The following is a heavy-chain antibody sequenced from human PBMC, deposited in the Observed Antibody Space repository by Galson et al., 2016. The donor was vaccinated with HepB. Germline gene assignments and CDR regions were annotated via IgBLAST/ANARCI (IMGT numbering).Heavy chain of an antibody. J-gene: IGHJ4*02. CDR2: INPDGTKT. CDR3: VRDGMGTTPYDV. CDR1: GFSSSAYW. V-gene: IGHV3-74*01. D-gene: IGHD1-7*01. Sequence: SLRLSCAASGFSSSAYWMNWVRQAPGKGLVWVSHINPDGTKTAYVDSVKGRFTFSRDNAKNTLALQMNNLRVEDPAVYYCVRDGMGTTPYDVWVQGTLVTVSS.